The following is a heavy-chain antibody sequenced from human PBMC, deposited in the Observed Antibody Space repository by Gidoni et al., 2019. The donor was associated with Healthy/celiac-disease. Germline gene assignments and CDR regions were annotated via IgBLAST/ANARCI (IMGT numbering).Heavy chain of an antibody. V-gene: IGHV3-11*06. Sequence: RFTISRDNAKNSLYLQMNSLRAEDTAVYYCARIRTVTTYNWFDPWGQGTLVTVSS. CDR3: ARIRTVTTYNWFDP. J-gene: IGHJ5*02. D-gene: IGHD4-17*01.